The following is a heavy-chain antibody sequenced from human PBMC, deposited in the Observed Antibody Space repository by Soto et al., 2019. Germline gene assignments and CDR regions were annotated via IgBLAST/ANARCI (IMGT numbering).Heavy chain of an antibody. CDR3: ARDSYSSSWRPNYYYYGMDV. CDR1: GGSVSSGSYY. J-gene: IGHJ6*02. V-gene: IGHV4-61*01. Sequence: KPSETLSLTCTVSGGSVSSGSYYWSWIRQPPXKGLEWIGYIYYSGSTNYNPSLKSRVTISVDTSKNQFSLKLSSVTAADTAVYYCARDSYSSSWRPNYYYYGMDVWGQGTTVTVFS. CDR2: IYYSGST. D-gene: IGHD6-13*01.